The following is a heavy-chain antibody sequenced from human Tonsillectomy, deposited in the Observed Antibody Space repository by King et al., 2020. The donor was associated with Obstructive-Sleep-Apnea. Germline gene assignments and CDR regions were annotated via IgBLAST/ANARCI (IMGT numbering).Heavy chain of an antibody. Sequence: QLVQSGGGLVQPGRSLRLSCAASGFTFDDYAIHWVRQAPGKGLEWVSGISWNSGSIAYADSVKGRFTISRDNAKNSLYLEMNSLRAEDTALYYCAKDCCPNDWYQKYFDYWGQGTLVTVSS. D-gene: IGHD3-9*01. J-gene: IGHJ4*02. V-gene: IGHV3-9*01. CDR1: GFTFDDYA. CDR3: AKDCCPNDWYQKYFDY. CDR2: ISWNSGSI.